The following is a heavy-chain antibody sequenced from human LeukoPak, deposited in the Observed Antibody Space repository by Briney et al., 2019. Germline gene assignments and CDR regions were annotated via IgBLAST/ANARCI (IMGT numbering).Heavy chain of an antibody. J-gene: IGHJ4*02. Sequence: GGSLRLSCAASGFTVSSNYMSWVRQAPGKGLEWVSVIYSGGSTYYADSVKGRFTISRDNSKNTLYLQMNSLRAEDTAVYYCAKACSGVRRNYFDYWGQGTLVTVSS. CDR3: AKACSGVRRNYFDY. D-gene: IGHD2-15*01. CDR2: IYSGGST. V-gene: IGHV3-53*01. CDR1: GFTVSSNY.